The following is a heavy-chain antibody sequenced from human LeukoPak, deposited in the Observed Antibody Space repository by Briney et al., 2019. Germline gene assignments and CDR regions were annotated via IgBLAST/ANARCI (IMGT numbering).Heavy chain of an antibody. CDR3: ARGLITMVRGVINLDAFDI. Sequence: ASVKVSCKASGYTFKGYYMHWVRQAPGQGLEWMGWINPNSGGTNYAQNFQGRVTMTRDTSISTAYMELSRLRSDDTAVYYCARGLITMVRGVINLDAFDIWGQGTMVTVSS. CDR1: GYTFKGYY. D-gene: IGHD3-10*01. CDR2: INPNSGGT. J-gene: IGHJ3*02. V-gene: IGHV1-2*02.